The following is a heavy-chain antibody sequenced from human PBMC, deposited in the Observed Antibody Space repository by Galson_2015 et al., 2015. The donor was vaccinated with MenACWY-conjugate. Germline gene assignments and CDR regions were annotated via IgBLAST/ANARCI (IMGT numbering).Heavy chain of an antibody. V-gene: IGHV3-23*01. CDR3: ARDVPPMNRRALFDY. J-gene: IGHJ4*02. CDR1: GFAFSDYA. CDR2: LSSNGENT. D-gene: IGHD3-10*01. Sequence: SLRLSCAASGFAFSDYAMSWARQAPGKGLEWVSTLSSNGENTHYADSVKGRLTISRDNSKNTLFLQMITLRPEDTAVYYCARDVPPMNRRALFDYWVQGTLVTVSS.